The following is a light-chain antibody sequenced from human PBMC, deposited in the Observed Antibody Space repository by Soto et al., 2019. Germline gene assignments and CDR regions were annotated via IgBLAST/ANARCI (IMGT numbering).Light chain of an antibody. J-gene: IGKJ2*01. CDR2: GAS. Sequence: EIVMTQSPATLSVSPGERATLSCRASQSVSSDLAWYQQKPGQAPRLLIYGASTRVTGIPARFSGSGSGTEFTLTISSLQSEDLAVYYCQQYNNWPPYTFGQGTKLEI. V-gene: IGKV3-15*01. CDR3: QQYNNWPPYT. CDR1: QSVSSD.